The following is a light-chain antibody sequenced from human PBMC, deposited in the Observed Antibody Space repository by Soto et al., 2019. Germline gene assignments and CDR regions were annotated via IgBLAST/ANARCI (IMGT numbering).Light chain of an antibody. V-gene: IGKV4-1*01. CDR1: QSVLYSSNNKNY. J-gene: IGKJ2*01. CDR2: WAS. Sequence: DIVMTQYPDSLAVSLGERATINCKSSQSVLYSSNNKNYLAWYQQRPGQPPKLLIYWASTRASGVPDRFSGSGSGTDFTLTITSLQAEDLAVYYCQQYESTPPTFGQGTKLEIK. CDR3: QQYESTPPT.